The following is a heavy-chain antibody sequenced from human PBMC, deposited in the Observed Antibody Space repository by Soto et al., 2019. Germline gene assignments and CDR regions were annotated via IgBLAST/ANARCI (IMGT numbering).Heavy chain of an antibody. CDR1: GFTFSSYW. D-gene: IGHD6-25*01. CDR3: ARDRRLQPYGAIDAFDI. Sequence: EVQLVESGGGLVQPGGSLRLSCAASGFTFSSYWMYWVRQAPGKGLVWVSRINSDGSSTSYADSVKGRFTISRDNAKNTLYLQMNSLRAEDTAVYYCARDRRLQPYGAIDAFDIWGQGTMVTVSS. V-gene: IGHV3-74*01. J-gene: IGHJ3*02. CDR2: INSDGSST.